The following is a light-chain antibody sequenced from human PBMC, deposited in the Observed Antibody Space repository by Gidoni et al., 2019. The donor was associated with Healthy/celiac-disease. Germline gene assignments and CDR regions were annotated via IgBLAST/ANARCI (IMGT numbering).Light chain of an antibody. V-gene: IGLV2-23*02. CDR3: CSYAGSSTLGV. J-gene: IGLJ2*01. CDR1: SSDVGSYNL. CDR2: EVS. Sequence: QSALTQPASVSGSPGQSIAISCTGTSSDVGSYNLVPWYQQHPGKAPKLMIYEVSKRPSGVSNRFSGSKSGNTASLTISGLQAEDEADYYCCSYAGSSTLGVFGGGTKLTVL.